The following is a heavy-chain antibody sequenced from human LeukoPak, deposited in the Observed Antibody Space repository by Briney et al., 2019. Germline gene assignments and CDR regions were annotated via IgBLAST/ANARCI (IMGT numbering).Heavy chain of an antibody. CDR2: IIGSGGST. J-gene: IGHJ4*02. CDR1: GFTFSNYA. Sequence: GGSLRLSCAASGFTFSNYAMSWVRQAPGKGLEWVSAIIGSGGSTYYADSVKGRFTISRDNSKNTLYLQMNSLRVEDTAVYYCAKDKSPYSGSYQDHWGQGTLVTVSS. CDR3: AKDKSPYSGSYQDH. V-gene: IGHV3-23*01. D-gene: IGHD1-26*01.